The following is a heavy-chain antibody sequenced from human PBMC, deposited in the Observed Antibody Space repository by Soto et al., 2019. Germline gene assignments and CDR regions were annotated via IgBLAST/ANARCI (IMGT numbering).Heavy chain of an antibody. CDR3: ARELPDIAAAGRALRWFDP. V-gene: IGHV1-69*13. D-gene: IGHD6-13*01. Sequence: ASVKVSCKASGGTFSSYAISWVRQAPGQGLEWMGGIIPIFGTANYAQKFQGRVTITADESTSTAYMELSSLRSEDTAVYYCARELPDIAAAGRALRWFDPWGQGTLVTVSS. CDR2: IIPIFGTA. J-gene: IGHJ5*02. CDR1: GGTFSSYA.